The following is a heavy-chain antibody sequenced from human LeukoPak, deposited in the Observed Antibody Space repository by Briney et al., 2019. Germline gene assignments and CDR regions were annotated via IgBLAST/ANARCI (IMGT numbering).Heavy chain of an antibody. CDR1: GFTFDDYA. D-gene: IGHD6-19*01. CDR2: ISWNSGSI. V-gene: IGHV3-9*03. Sequence: AGGSLRLSCAASGFTFDDYAMHWVRQAPGKGLEWVSGISWNSGSIGYADSVKGRFTISRDNAKNSLYLQMNSLRAEDMALYYCAKGPPSSSGWYGGYFDYWGQGTLVTVSS. J-gene: IGHJ4*02. CDR3: AKGPPSSSGWYGGYFDY.